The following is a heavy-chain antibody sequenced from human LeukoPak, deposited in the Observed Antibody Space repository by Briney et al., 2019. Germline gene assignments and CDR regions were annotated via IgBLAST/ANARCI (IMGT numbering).Heavy chain of an antibody. Sequence: GGSLRLSCAASGFTFSSYSMNWVRQAPGKGLEWVSSISSSSSYIYYADSVKGRFTISRDNAKNSLYLQMNSLRAEGTAVYYCARGAEGIAATDSNFDYWGQGTVVTVSS. CDR1: GFTFSSYS. V-gene: IGHV3-21*01. CDR2: ISSSSSYI. CDR3: ARGAEGIAATDSNFDY. J-gene: IGHJ4*02. D-gene: IGHD6-13*01.